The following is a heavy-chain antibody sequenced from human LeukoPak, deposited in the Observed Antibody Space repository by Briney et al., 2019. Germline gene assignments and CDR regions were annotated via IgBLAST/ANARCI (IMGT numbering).Heavy chain of an antibody. CDR3: ARYNSGSSFPYYYYMDV. V-gene: IGHV3-48*04. D-gene: IGHD1-26*01. CDR1: GFTFSSYS. J-gene: IGHJ6*03. CDR2: ISSSSSTI. Sequence: GGSLRLSCAASGFTFSSYSMNWVRQAPGKGLEWVSYISSSSSTIYYADSVKGRFTISRDNAKNSLYLQMNSLRAEDTAVYYCARYNSGSSFPYYYYMDVWGKGTTVTVYS.